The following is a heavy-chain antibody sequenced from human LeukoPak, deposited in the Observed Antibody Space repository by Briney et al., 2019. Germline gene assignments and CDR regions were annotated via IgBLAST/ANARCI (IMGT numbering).Heavy chain of an antibody. V-gene: IGHV4-61*01. CDR2: IYYSGST. J-gene: IGHJ4*02. Sequence: SETLSLTCTVSGGPVSSASHYWSWIRQPPGKGLEWIGYIYYSGSTNYNPSLKSRVTISVDTSKNQFSLKLSSVTAADTAVYYCARGNDYGDYGYFDYWGQGTLVTVSS. CDR1: GGPVSSASHY. CDR3: ARGNDYGDYGYFDY. D-gene: IGHD4-17*01.